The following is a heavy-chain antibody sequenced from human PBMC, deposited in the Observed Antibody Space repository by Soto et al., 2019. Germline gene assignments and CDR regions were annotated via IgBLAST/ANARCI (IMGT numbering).Heavy chain of an antibody. CDR1: GGSISSYY. Sequence: PSENLALTCTVPGGSISSYYLSWIRQPPGKGLEWIGYIYYRGSTNYNPSLKSRVTISVDTSKNQFSLKLSSVTAADTAVYYCARQRVGVLSPFVSWGQGLLVTVS. D-gene: IGHD2-8*01. V-gene: IGHV4-59*01. CDR3: ARQRVGVLSPFVS. J-gene: IGHJ5*02. CDR2: IYYRGST.